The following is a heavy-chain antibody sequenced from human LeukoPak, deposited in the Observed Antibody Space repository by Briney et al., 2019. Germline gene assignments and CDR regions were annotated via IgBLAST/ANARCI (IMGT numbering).Heavy chain of an antibody. D-gene: IGHD5-18*01. V-gene: IGHV1-8*03. J-gene: IGHJ4*02. CDR3: AKAGESARSRNGYYY. CDR1: GYTFTNYD. Sequence: AASVKVSCKASGYTFTNYDINWVRQATGQGLEWMGWMNPNSGNTGYAQKFQGRITITRNTSISIAYMELSGLRSEDTAMYYCAKAGESARSRNGYYYWGQGTLVTVSS. CDR2: MNPNSGNT.